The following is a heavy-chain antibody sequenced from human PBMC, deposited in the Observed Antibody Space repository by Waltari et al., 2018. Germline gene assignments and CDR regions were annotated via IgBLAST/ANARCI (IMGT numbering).Heavy chain of an antibody. V-gene: IGHV3-30-3*01. Sequence: QVQLVESGGGVVQPGRSLRLSCAASGFTFNNYIMHWVRQAPGKGLEWVAVITYYGSNKYYTDSVKGRFTISRVNSKNTLYLQMNSLRVEDTAIYFCARDLITVIQGALGYWGQGTLVTVSS. CDR2: ITYYGSNK. D-gene: IGHD3-10*01. J-gene: IGHJ4*02. CDR3: ARDLITVIQGALGY. CDR1: GFTFNNYI.